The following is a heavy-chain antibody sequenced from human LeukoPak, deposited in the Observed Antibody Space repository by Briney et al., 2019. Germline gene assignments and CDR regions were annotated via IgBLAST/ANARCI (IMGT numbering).Heavy chain of an antibody. CDR1: GLTVSSYS. CDR2: ITSSSSHI. V-gene: IGHV3-21*01. Sequence: GGSLRLSCAASGLTVSSYSMNWVRQAPGKGLEWVSTITSSSSHIYYADSVKGRFTISRDNAKNSLYLQMNSLRAEDTAVYYCARGCSDGVCYRDYWGQGTPVTVSS. D-gene: IGHD2-8*01. J-gene: IGHJ4*02. CDR3: ARGCSDGVCYRDY.